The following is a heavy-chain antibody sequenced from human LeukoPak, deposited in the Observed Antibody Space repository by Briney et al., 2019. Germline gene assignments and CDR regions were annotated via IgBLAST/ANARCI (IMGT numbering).Heavy chain of an antibody. J-gene: IGHJ4*02. CDR3: ARDWYHAIDY. Sequence: GGSLRLSCAASGFTFSSYEMNWVRQAPGKWLEWVSYISSSGSTIYYADSVKGRFTISRDNAKNSLYLQMNSLRAEDTAVYYCARDWYHAIDYWGQGTLVTVSS. CDR2: ISSSGSTI. CDR1: GFTFSSYE. V-gene: IGHV3-48*03. D-gene: IGHD2-2*01.